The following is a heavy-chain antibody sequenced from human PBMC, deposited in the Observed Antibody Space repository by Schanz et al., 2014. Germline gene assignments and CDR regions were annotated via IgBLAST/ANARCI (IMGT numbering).Heavy chain of an antibody. CDR2: IIPILGIA. CDR3: ASSGAGYSSSWDFDY. D-gene: IGHD6-13*01. V-gene: IGHV1-69*09. CDR1: GYTFTSYG. Sequence: QVQLVQSGTQVKKPGASVKVSCKASGYTFTSYGISWVRQAPGQGLEWMGRIIPILGIATYAQKFQGRVTITADRSTSTAYMDVSSLRSEDTAVYYCASSGAGYSSSWDFDYWGQGTLVTVSS. J-gene: IGHJ4*02.